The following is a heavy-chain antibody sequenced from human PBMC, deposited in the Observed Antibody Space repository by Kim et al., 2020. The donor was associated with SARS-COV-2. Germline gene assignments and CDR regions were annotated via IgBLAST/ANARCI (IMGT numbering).Heavy chain of an antibody. J-gene: IGHJ4*02. V-gene: IGHV3-23*01. CDR3: AKASITMIVVAPDY. D-gene: IGHD3-22*01. Sequence: ADSVRGRFTISGDNCNNTLYLQMNSLRAEDTAVYYCAKASITMIVVAPDYWGQRTLVTVSS.